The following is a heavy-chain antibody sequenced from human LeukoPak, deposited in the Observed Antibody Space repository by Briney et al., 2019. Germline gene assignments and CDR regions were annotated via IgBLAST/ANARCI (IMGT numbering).Heavy chain of an antibody. Sequence: SVKVSCKASGYTFSSYYMHWVRQAPGQGLEWMGGIIPIFGTANYAQKFQGRVSITADESTSTAYMELSSLRSEDTAVYYCARRRWLQQYCFDYWGQGTLVTVSS. CDR3: ARRRWLQQYCFDY. J-gene: IGHJ4*02. V-gene: IGHV1-69*13. D-gene: IGHD5-24*01. CDR2: IIPIFGTA. CDR1: GYTFSSYY.